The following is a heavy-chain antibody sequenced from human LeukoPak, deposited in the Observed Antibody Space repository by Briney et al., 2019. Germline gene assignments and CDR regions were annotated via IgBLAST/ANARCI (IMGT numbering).Heavy chain of an antibody. J-gene: IGHJ4*02. CDR3: ARNYGDYWGGVCYFDY. CDR2: ISAYNGNT. D-gene: IGHD4-17*01. Sequence: ASVKVSCKASGYTFTSYGISWVRQAPGQGVEWMGWISAYNGNTNYAQKLQGRVTMTTDTSTSTAYMELRSLRSDDTAVYYCARNYGDYWGGVCYFDYWGQGTLVTVSS. CDR1: GYTFTSYG. V-gene: IGHV1-18*01.